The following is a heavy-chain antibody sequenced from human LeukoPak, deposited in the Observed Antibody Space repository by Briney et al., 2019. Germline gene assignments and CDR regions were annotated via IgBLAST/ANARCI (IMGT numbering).Heavy chain of an antibody. CDR2: IYYSGST. Sequence: SQTLSLTCTVSGGSISSGGYYWSWIRQHPGKGLEWIGYIYYSGSTYYNPSLKSRVTISVDTSKNQFSLKLSSVTAADTAVYYCARDSSGWYTAFDYWGQGTLVTVSS. V-gene: IGHV4-31*03. J-gene: IGHJ4*02. CDR1: GGSISSGGYY. CDR3: ARDSSGWYTAFDY. D-gene: IGHD6-19*01.